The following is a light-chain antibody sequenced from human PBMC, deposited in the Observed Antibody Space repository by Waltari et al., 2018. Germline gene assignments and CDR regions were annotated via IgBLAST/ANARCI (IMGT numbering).Light chain of an antibody. CDR3: SSYTSSSTWV. V-gene: IGLV2-14*01. CDR1: SGAVGGYTI. CDR2: DVS. Sequence: QSALPQLAPVSGSPGQSLPISCPGTSGAVGGYTIVSWYQQHPGKAPKLMIYDVSKRPSGVSNRFSGSKSGNTASLTISGLQAEDEADYYCSSYTSSSTWVFGTGTKVTVL. J-gene: IGLJ1*01.